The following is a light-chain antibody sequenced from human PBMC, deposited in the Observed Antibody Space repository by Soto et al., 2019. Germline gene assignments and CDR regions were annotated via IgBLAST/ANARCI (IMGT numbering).Light chain of an antibody. CDR2: AAS. CDR3: QQSYSTPYT. Sequence: DIQMTQSPSSLSASVGDRVTITCRASQSISSYLNWYQQKPGKAPKLLIYAASSLQSGVPSRFSGSGSVTDFTLTISSLQPEDFATYYCQQSYSTPYTFGQGTKVDI. V-gene: IGKV1-39*01. CDR1: QSISSY. J-gene: IGKJ2*01.